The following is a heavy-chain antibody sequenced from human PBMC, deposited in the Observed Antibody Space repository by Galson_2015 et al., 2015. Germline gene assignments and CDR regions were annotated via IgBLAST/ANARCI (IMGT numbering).Heavy chain of an antibody. D-gene: IGHD5/OR15-5a*01. CDR2: IKQDGSEK. CDR1: GFTFSSYW. Sequence: SLRLSCAASGFTFSSYWMSWVRQAPGKGLEWVANIKQDGSEKYYVDSVKGRFTISRDNAKNSLYLQMNSLRAEDTAVYYCARDGQGSTVYHSFDSCGQTTLVTVSS. V-gene: IGHV3-7*01. J-gene: IGHJ4*02. CDR3: ARDGQGSTVYHSFDS.